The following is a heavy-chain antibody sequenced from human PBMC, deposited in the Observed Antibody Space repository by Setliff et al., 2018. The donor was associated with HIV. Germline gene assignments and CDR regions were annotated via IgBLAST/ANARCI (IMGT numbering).Heavy chain of an antibody. CDR2: IYTNGST. CDR3: ASGREAVAGAQHFDY. Sequence: SETLSLTCTVSGGSISSYFWSWIRQPPGKGLEWIGYIYTNGSTNYNPSLKSRVTISVDTSKNQLSLKLNSVTAADTAVYYCASGREAVAGAQHFDYWGQGPLVTVSS. D-gene: IGHD6-19*01. J-gene: IGHJ4*02. CDR1: GGSISSYF. V-gene: IGHV4-4*08.